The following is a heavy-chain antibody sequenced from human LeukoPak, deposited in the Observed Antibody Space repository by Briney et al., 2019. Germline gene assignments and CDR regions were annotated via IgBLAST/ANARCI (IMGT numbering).Heavy chain of an antibody. CDR1: GFTFSLYG. V-gene: IGHV3-48*04. J-gene: IGHJ4*02. D-gene: IGHD1-26*01. Sequence: GRSLRLSCAASGFTFSLYGMHWVRQAPGRGLEWISYISGSGSTIYYADSVKGRFTITRDNAKKSLYLQMNSLRAEDTAVYYCARSGISGSYYAYWGQGTLVTVSS. CDR2: ISGSGSTI. CDR3: ARSGISGSYYAY.